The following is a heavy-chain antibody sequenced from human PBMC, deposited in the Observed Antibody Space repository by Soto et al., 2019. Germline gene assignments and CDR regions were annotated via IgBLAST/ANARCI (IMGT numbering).Heavy chain of an antibody. D-gene: IGHD3-22*01. CDR2: ISWNSGII. J-gene: IGHJ4*02. CDR1: GFRFDGYA. Sequence: GGSLRLSCAVSGFRFDGYAMHWVRQAPGKGLEWVSGISWNSGIIGYADSVKGRFTISRDNAENSLYLHMNSLRVEDTALYYCAKDYYSNSNGSHFDHWGPGTPVTVSS. CDR3: AKDYYSNSNGSHFDH. V-gene: IGHV3-9*01.